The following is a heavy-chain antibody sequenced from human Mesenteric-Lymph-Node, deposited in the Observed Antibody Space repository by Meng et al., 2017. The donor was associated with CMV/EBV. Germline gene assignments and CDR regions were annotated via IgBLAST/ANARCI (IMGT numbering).Heavy chain of an antibody. CDR3: ARDGARNAYYYYGMDV. Sequence: SVKVSCKASGYTFTSYYMHWVRQAPGQGLEWMGRIIPILGIANYAQKFQGRVTITADKSTSTAYMELSSLRSEDTAVYYCARDGARNAYYYYGMDVWGQGTTVTVSS. CDR1: GYTFTSYY. V-gene: IGHV1-69*04. D-gene: IGHD3-16*01. J-gene: IGHJ6*02. CDR2: IIPILGIA.